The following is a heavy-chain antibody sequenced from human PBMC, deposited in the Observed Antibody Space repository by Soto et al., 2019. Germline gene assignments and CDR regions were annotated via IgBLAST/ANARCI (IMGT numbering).Heavy chain of an antibody. V-gene: IGHV3-33*01. J-gene: IGHJ4*02. CDR1: GFTFNTYS. D-gene: IGHD4-17*01. CDR3: ARAGGTTVTGLWHFDS. Sequence: GGSLRLSCAASGFTFNTYSMHWVRQPPGKGLEWLAAIWYDGTQKYYADSVKGRFIISRDNSKKTLYLEMNSLRAEDTAVYYCARAGGTTVTGLWHFDSWGQGTLVTVSS. CDR2: IWYDGTQK.